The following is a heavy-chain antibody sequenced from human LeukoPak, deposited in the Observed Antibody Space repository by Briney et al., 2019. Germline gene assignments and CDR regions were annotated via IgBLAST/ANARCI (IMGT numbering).Heavy chain of an antibody. CDR1: GGSINSGSSF. Sequence: PSETLSLTCTVSGGSINSGSSFWSWIRQPPGKGLEWIAYVYYSGSTRYNPSLKSRVTISLDASKNQFSLNLTSVTAADTAIYYCARFLSGNAFDIWGQGTLVTVSS. D-gene: IGHD6-25*01. CDR3: ARFLSGNAFDI. J-gene: IGHJ3*02. CDR2: VYYSGST. V-gene: IGHV4-61*01.